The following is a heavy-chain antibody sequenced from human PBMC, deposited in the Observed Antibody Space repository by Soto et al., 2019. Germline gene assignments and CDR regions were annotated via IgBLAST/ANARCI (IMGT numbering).Heavy chain of an antibody. D-gene: IGHD3-3*01. J-gene: IGHJ6*02. Sequence: SCKASGYTFIGYYIHWVRQAPGQGLEWMGWINPNSGDTDYAQNFQGRVTMTRDTSISTGYMELSRLRSDDTAMYYCAREDYRSVYSTGMDVWGQGTTVTVS. V-gene: IGHV1-2*02. CDR1: GYTFIGYY. CDR3: AREDYRSVYSTGMDV. CDR2: INPNSGDT.